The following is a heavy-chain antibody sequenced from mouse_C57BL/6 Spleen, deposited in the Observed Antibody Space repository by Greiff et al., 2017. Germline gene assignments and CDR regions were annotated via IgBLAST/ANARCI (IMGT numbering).Heavy chain of an antibody. V-gene: IGHV3-6*01. CDR2: ISYDGSN. CDR3: ARGGYYGSSFYFGY. Sequence: EVQLQQSGPGLVKPSQSLSLTCSVTGYSITSGYYWNWIRQFPGNKLEWMGYISYDGSNNYNPSLKNRISITRDTSKNQFFLKLNSVTTEDTATYYCARGGYYGSSFYFGYWGQGTTLTVSS. D-gene: IGHD1-1*01. J-gene: IGHJ2*01. CDR1: GYSITSGYY.